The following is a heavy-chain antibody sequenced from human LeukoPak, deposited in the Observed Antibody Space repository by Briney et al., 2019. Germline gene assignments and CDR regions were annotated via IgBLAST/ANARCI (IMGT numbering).Heavy chain of an antibody. D-gene: IGHD4-11*01. V-gene: IGHV3-21*04. J-gene: IGHJ4*02. Sequence: GGSLRLSCSGSGFDITAYTVTWVRQVSGKSLEWVSSISRSGSYIHYAPSVKGRYTISRDNAKRSVYLQMKSLRADDTAVYYCARDSGGTTDYWGQETLVTVSS. CDR3: ARDSGGTTDY. CDR2: ISRSGSYI. CDR1: GFDITAYT.